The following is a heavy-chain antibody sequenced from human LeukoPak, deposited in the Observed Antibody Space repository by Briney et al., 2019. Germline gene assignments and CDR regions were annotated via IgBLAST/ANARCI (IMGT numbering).Heavy chain of an antibody. D-gene: IGHD3-3*01. CDR2: IHNDGITE. J-gene: IGHJ3*02. V-gene: IGHV3-30*02. CDR1: GFTFSSFG. CDR3: ARGDTYYDFWSGQNGDAFDI. Sequence: GGSLTLSCAASGFTFSSFGMHWVRQTPGKGLEWLTIIHNDGITEYYADSVKGRFTISRDNAKNSLYLQMNSLRAEDTAVYYCARGDTYYDFWSGQNGDAFDIWGQGTMVTVS.